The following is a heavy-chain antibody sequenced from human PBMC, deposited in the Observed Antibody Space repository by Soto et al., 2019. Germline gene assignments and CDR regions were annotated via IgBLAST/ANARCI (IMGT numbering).Heavy chain of an antibody. V-gene: IGHV1-8*01. CDR3: AREVCSGGSCFRMDV. Sequence: QVQLVQSGAEVKKPGASVNVSCKASGYTFTSYDINWVRQATGQGLEWMGWMNPNSGNTGYAQKYQGRVTMTRNTSISTAYMELSSVRSEDTAVYCCAREVCSGGSCFRMDVWGQGTTVTVSS. CDR1: GYTFTSYD. D-gene: IGHD2-15*01. CDR2: MNPNSGNT. J-gene: IGHJ6*02.